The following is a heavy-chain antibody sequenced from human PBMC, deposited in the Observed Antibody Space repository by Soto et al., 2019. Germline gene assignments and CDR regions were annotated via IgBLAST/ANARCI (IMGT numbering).Heavy chain of an antibody. J-gene: IGHJ6*02. CDR3: ASLNKVLSGMDV. V-gene: IGHV3-48*02. CDR1: GFTFSSYS. Sequence: GGSLRLSCAASGFTFSSYSMNWVRQAPGKGLEWVSYISSSSSTIYYADSVKGRFTISRDNAKNSLYLQMNSLRDEDTAVYYCASLNKVLSGMDVWGQGTTVTVSS. CDR2: ISSSSSTI. D-gene: IGHD2-8*01.